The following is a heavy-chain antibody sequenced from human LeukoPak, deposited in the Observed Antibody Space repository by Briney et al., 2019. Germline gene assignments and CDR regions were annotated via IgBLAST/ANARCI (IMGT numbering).Heavy chain of an antibody. CDR3: ARDPGSSSFDY. CDR1: TFTFSTHW. V-gene: IGHV3-7*01. Sequence: GGSLRLSCAASTFTFSTHWMTWVRQAPGEGPEFVANINQDGSVKNYVDSVKGRFTISRDNAKNSLYLQMNSPRADDTAVYYCARDPGSSSFDYWGQGTLVTVSS. J-gene: IGHJ4*02. D-gene: IGHD6-13*01. CDR2: INQDGSVK.